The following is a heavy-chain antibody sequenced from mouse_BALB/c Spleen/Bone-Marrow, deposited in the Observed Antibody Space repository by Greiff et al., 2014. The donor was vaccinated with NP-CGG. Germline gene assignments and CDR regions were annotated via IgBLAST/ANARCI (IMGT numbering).Heavy chain of an antibody. Sequence: QVQLKESGPGLVAPSQSLSITCPVSGFSLTSYGVHWVRQPPGKGLEWLGVICAGGSTNYNSALMSRLSISKDNSKSQVFLKMNSLQTDDTAMYYCAREYYGSLYAMDYWGQGTSVTVSS. V-gene: IGHV2-9*02. D-gene: IGHD1-1*01. J-gene: IGHJ4*01. CDR1: GFSLTSYG. CDR2: ICAGGST. CDR3: AREYYGSLYAMDY.